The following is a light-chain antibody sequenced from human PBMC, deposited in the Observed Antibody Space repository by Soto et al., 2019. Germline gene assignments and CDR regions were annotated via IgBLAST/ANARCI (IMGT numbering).Light chain of an antibody. J-gene: IGLJ2*01. Sequence: QSALTQPRSVSGSPGQSVTISCTGTSSDVGGYNYVSWYQQHPGKAPKLMICDVSKRPSGVPDRFSGSKSGNTASLTISGLQAEDEADYYCCSYAGSYTFDVVFGGGTKVTVL. V-gene: IGLV2-11*01. CDR2: DVS. CDR3: CSYAGSYTFDVV. CDR1: SSDVGGYNY.